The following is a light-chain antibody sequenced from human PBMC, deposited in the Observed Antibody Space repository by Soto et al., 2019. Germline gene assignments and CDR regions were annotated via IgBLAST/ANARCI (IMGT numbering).Light chain of an antibody. CDR3: ASHAGGSVV. CDR1: SSDVGAYNY. J-gene: IGLJ2*01. CDR2: DVN. V-gene: IGLV2-8*01. Sequence: QSALAQPPSASGSPGQSVTISCTGTSSDVGAYNYVSWFQQDPGKAPKLIIYDVNRRSSGVPDRFSGSKSGNTAFLTVSGLQADDEADYYCASHAGGSVVFGGGTKLTVL.